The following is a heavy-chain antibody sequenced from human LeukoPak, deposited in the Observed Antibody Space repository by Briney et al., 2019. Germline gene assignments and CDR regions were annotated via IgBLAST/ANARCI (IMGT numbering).Heavy chain of an antibody. J-gene: IGHJ4*02. CDR2: INPNTGGT. V-gene: IGHV1-2*02. CDR1: GYSFTGNY. CDR3: ARVGYCSRGVCYNYDY. D-gene: IGHD2-8*01. Sequence: ASVKVSCKASGYSFTGNYMHWVRQAPGQGFEWMGWINPNTGGTNYAQKFKGRVLMTRDTSISTAYLELSSLKSDDTAVYYCARVGYCSRGVCYNYDYWGQGAQVTVSS.